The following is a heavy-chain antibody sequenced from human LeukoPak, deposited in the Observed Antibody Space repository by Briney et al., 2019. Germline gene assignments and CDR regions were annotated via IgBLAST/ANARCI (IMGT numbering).Heavy chain of an antibody. Sequence: ASVKVSCKASGYTFTGYYMHWVRQAPGQGLEWMGWVNPNSGGTNYAQKFQGRVTMTRDTSISTAYMELSRLRSDDTAVYYCARDDYGDYWYFDLWGRGALVTVSS. CDR3: ARDDYGDYWYFDL. CDR1: GYTFTGYY. V-gene: IGHV1-2*02. J-gene: IGHJ2*01. CDR2: VNPNSGGT. D-gene: IGHD4-17*01.